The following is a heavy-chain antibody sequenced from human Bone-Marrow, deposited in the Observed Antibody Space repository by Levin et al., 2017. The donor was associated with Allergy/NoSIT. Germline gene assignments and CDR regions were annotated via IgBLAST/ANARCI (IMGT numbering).Heavy chain of an antibody. CDR3: ARVEDAAAAYFDY. D-gene: IGHD6-13*01. Sequence: SETLSLTCTVSGGSISSGGYYWSWIRQHPGKGLEWIGYIYYSGSTYYNPSLKSRVTISVDTSKNQFSLKLSSVTAADTAVYYCARVEDAAAAYFDYWGQGTLVTVSS. CDR2: IYYSGST. J-gene: IGHJ4*02. CDR1: GGSISSGGYY. V-gene: IGHV4-31*03.